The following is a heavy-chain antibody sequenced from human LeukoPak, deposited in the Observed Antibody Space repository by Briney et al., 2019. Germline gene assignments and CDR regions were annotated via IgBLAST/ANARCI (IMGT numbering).Heavy chain of an antibody. CDR3: AKHSSLDY. D-gene: IGHD6-19*01. Sequence: PGRSLRLSCAASGFTFSTYGMHWVRQAPGKGLEWVAVIWYDASNKYYADSVKGRFTISRDNSKNTLYLQMNSLRAEDTAVYYCAKHSSLDYWGQGTLVTVSS. V-gene: IGHV3-33*06. CDR2: IWYDASNK. CDR1: GFTFSTYG. J-gene: IGHJ4*02.